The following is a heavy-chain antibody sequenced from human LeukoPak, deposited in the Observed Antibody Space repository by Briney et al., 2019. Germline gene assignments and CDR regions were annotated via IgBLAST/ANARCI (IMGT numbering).Heavy chain of an antibody. CDR3: AKEEMGYFDY. V-gene: IGHV3-30*02. D-gene: IGHD5-24*01. CDR1: GFTFSSFA. J-gene: IGHJ4*02. CDR2: IRYDGSNK. Sequence: GGSLGLSCAASGFTFSSFAMHWVRQAPGKGLEWVAFIRYDGSNKYYADSVQGRFTISRDNSKNTLYLQMNSLRAEDTAVYYCAKEEMGYFDYWGQGTLVTVSS.